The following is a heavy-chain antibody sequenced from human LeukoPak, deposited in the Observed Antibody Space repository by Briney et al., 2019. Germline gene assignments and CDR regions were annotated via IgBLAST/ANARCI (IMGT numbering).Heavy chain of an antibody. CDR1: GFTFSSYA. Sequence: GGSLRLSCAASGFTFSSYAMHWVRQAPGKGLEWVAVISYDGSNKYYADSVKGRFTISRDNSKNTLYLQMYSLRAEDTAVYYCARARGVRAAALDVWGKGTTVTVSS. V-gene: IGHV3-30*04. CDR3: ARARGVRAAALDV. D-gene: IGHD6-13*01. CDR2: ISYDGSNK. J-gene: IGHJ6*04.